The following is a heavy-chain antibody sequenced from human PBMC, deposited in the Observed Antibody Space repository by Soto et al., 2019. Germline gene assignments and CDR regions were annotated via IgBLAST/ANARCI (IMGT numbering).Heavy chain of an antibody. CDR3: VRGATFDQ. CDR1: GYTFTRYD. J-gene: IGHJ4*02. V-gene: IGHV1-8*01. CDR2: MNPDRDKR. Sequence: QVQLVQSGAEVKKPGASVRVSCKGSGYTFTRYDVHWVRQATGQGLEWMGWMNPDRDKRGYAQKFQGRITMSVETSTYTVYMELSSLGSEDTAVYYCVRGATFDQWGQGTLVTVSS.